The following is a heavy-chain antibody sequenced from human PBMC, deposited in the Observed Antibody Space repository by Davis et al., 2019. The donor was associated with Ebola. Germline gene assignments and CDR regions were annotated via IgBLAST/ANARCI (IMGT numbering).Heavy chain of an antibody. CDR1: GFTISSYW. CDR2: LSITGVT. V-gene: IGHV3-23*01. D-gene: IGHD3-16*01. Sequence: GESLKISCAASGFTISSYWMSWLRQAPGKALEWISDLSITGVTHSADAVKGRLTISRDTSKNTLYLQMNSRRAEDTAIYYCAKDIQGGSSYLDYWGQGTLVTVSS. J-gene: IGHJ4*02. CDR3: AKDIQGGSSYLDY.